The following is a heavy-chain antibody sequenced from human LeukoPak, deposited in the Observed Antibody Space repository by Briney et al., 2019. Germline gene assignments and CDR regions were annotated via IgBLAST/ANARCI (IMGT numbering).Heavy chain of an antibody. CDR3: ARSEEEVVAATPYYFDY. CDR1: GYTFSTYG. Sequence: ASVKVSCKASGYTFSTYGITWVRQAPVQGLEWMGWISVYKGNAEYAQKFQDRVTMTIDTSTSTAYMELRSLKSDDTAVYYCARSEEEVVAATPYYFDYWGQGTLVTVSS. CDR2: ISVYKGNA. D-gene: IGHD2-15*01. J-gene: IGHJ4*02. V-gene: IGHV1-18*01.